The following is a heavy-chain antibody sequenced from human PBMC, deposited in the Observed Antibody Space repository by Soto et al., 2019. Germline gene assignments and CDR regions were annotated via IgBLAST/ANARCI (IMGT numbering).Heavy chain of an antibody. CDR3: ARSYYDSSGYSAPFDY. CDR2: ISSSSTYI. CDR1: GFTFSTST. Sequence: GGSLRLSCAASGFTFSTSTMNWLRQAPGKGLEWVSSISSSSTYIYYADSLKGRFTISRDNAKNSLFLQMNSLRAEDTAVYYCARSYYDSSGYSAPFDYCGQGTLVTVSS. D-gene: IGHD3-22*01. J-gene: IGHJ4*02. V-gene: IGHV3-21*01.